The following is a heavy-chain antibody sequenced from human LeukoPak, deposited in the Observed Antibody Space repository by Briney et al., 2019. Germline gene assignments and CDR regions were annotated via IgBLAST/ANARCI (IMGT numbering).Heavy chain of an antibody. J-gene: IGHJ4*02. V-gene: IGHV3-7*01. CDR3: VRIYGGSYYDY. CDR2: IKQDGSEK. Sequence: PGGSLRLSCAASGFTFSSYWMSWVRQAPGKGLEWVANIKQDGSEKYYIDSVRGRFTISRDNAKNSLYLQMNSLRAEDTAVYYCVRIYGGSYYDYWGQGTLVTVSS. D-gene: IGHD3-16*01. CDR1: GFTFSSYW.